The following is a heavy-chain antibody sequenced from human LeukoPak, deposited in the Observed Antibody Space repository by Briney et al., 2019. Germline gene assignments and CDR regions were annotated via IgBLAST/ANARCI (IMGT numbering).Heavy chain of an antibody. D-gene: IGHD5-18*01. J-gene: IGHJ4*02. CDR2: INHSGSP. CDR1: GVSFNGYF. Sequence: SKTLSLTCAVYGVSFNGYFWSWIRQPPGKGLEWIGEINHSGSPNYNPSLKSRVTISVDTSKNQFSLKLSSVTAADTAVYYCARRGYSYGSDYWGQGTLVTVSS. V-gene: IGHV4-34*01. CDR3: ARRGYSYGSDY.